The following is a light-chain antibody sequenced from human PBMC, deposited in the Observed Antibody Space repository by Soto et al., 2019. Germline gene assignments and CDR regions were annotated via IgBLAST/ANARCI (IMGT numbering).Light chain of an antibody. V-gene: IGKV1-5*01. CDR1: QSISSW. CDR2: DAS. Sequence: DIEITQSPSTLSASVGDRVTITCRASQSISSWLAWYQQKPGKAPKLLIYDASSLESGVPSRFSGSGSGTEFTLTISSLQPEDFATYYCQQSIINPHTFGPGTKVDIK. CDR3: QQSIINPHT. J-gene: IGKJ3*01.